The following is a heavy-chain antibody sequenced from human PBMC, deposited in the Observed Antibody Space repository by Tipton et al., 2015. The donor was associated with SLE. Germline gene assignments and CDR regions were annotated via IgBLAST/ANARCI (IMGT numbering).Heavy chain of an antibody. V-gene: IGHV4-39*01. CDR3: ARGIAAAGNY. J-gene: IGHJ4*02. D-gene: IGHD6-13*01. CDR2: IYYSGST. Sequence: TLSLTCTVSGGSISSSSYYWGWIRQPPGKGLEWIGSIYYSGSTYYNPSLKSRVTISVDTSKNQFSLKLSSVTAADTAVYYCARGIAAAGNYWGPGTLVPVSS. CDR1: GGSISSSSYY.